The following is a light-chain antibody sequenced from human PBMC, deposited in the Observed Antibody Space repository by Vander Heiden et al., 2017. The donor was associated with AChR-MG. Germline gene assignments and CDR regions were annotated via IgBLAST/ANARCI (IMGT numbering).Light chain of an antibody. CDR2: EIS. V-gene: IGLV2-8*01. J-gene: IGLJ2*01. CDR1: SSDVGGCIN. CDR3: SSYADRRDLV. Sequence: QSALTQPRTASGSPGQPVTISCTATSSDVGGCINVSWYQQNPGKATKLMMYEISKRPAGIPDSFSGSKSGRTASLTVSGLQAEDEADYYCSSYADRRDLVFGGGTKLTVL.